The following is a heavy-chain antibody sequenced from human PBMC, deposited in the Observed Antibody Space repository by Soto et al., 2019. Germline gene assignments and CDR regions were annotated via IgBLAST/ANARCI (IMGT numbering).Heavy chain of an antibody. D-gene: IGHD1-7*01. CDR3: ARDMTRTVVPYFDF. CDR2: IIPISGAA. Sequence: VKVSCKASGGTFSNYVVNWVRQAPGQGLEWMGRIIPISGAANYAQKFQGRVTITADKSTSTSYMELSSLRSEDTAVYYCARDMTRTVVPYFDFWGQGTLVTVSS. J-gene: IGHJ4*02. CDR1: GGTFSNYV. V-gene: IGHV1-69*06.